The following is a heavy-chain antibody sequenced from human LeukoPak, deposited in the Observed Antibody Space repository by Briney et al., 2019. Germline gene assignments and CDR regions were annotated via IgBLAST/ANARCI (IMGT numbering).Heavy chain of an antibody. D-gene: IGHD2-8*01. CDR2: IIPIFGTA. J-gene: IGHJ6*03. CDR3: ARELKEMDPDDYYYYYYMDV. CDR1: GGTFSSYA. V-gene: IGHV1-69*01. Sequence: GSSVKVSCKASGGTFSSYAISWVRQAPGQGLEWMGGIIPIFGTANYAQKFQGRVTITADESTSTAYMELSSPRSEDTAVYYCARELKEMDPDDYYYYYYMDVWGKGTTVTVSS.